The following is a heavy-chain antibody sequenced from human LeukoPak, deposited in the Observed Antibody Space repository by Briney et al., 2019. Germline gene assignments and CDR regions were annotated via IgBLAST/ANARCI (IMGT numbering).Heavy chain of an antibody. CDR3: ARGPPGAYYDILTGYYEPLDY. Sequence: GGSLRLSCAASGFTVSSNYMSWVRQAPGRGLEWVATLSGSGAGTYYSDSVQGRFTISRDNSKRTLFLQMNSLRAEDTAFYYCARGPPGAYYDILTGYYEPLDYWGQGTLVTVSS. CDR1: GFTVSSNY. D-gene: IGHD3-9*01. V-gene: IGHV3-23*01. CDR2: LSGSGAGT. J-gene: IGHJ4*02.